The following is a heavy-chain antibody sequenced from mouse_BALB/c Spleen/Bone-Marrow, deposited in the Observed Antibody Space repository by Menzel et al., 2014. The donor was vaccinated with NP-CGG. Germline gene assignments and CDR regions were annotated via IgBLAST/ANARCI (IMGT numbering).Heavy chain of an antibody. D-gene: IGHD2-4*01. CDR1: GYTFTSYY. J-gene: IGHJ3*01. CDR3: TRGDDYDEEFAY. V-gene: IGHV1S81*02. CDR2: INPSNGGT. Sequence: QVQLQQSGAELVKPGASVKLSCKASGYTFTSYYMYWVKQRPGQGLEWIGGINPSNGGTNFNEKFNSKATLTVDKSSSTAYMQLSSLTSEDSAVYYCTRGDDYDEEFAYWGQGTLVTVSA.